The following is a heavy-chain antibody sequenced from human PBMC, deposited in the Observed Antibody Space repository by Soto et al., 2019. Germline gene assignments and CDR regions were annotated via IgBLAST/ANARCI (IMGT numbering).Heavy chain of an antibody. CDR3: ARANPDGFVDTGMVNKGEGDGYYYGMDV. J-gene: IGHJ6*04. D-gene: IGHD5-18*01. V-gene: IGHV3-21*01. Sequence: GGSLRLSCAASVFTFSSYSMNWVRQAPGKGLEWVSSISSSSSYIYYADSVKGRFTISRYNAKNSLYLQMNSLRAEDTAVYYCARANPDGFVDTGMVNKGEGDGYYYGMDVWGKGTKVTVSS. CDR2: ISSSSSYI. CDR1: VFTFSSYS.